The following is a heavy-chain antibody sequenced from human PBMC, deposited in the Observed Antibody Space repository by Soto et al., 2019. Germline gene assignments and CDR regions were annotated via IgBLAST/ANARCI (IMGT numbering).Heavy chain of an antibody. CDR2: TSYSGNT. CDR1: GGSISSSRSY. Sequence: QLQLQESGPGLVKPSETLSLTCSVSGGSISSSRSYWGWIRQPPGKGLEWIGATSYSGNTSYNPHHKTPLTTALAASTSQHPLKLRSVAAAATAVYYCASLWGSEISGYCIDYWGQGTLVTVSS. J-gene: IGHJ4*02. CDR3: ASLWGSEISGYCIDY. D-gene: IGHD7-27*01. V-gene: IGHV4-39*01.